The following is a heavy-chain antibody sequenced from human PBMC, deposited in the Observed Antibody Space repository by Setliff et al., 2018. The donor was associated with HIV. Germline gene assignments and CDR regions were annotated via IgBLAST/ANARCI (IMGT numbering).Heavy chain of an antibody. Sequence: SETLSLTCTVSGGSISSDSYYWGWIRQPPGKGLEWIASINYSGYTYHNPSLKTRVTISIDTSKSQFSLKLNSITAADTGVYYCARLFQWMSYSFDIWGQGTVVTVSS. V-gene: IGHV4-39*01. D-gene: IGHD5-12*01. CDR2: INYSGYT. CDR1: GGSISSDSYY. J-gene: IGHJ3*02. CDR3: ARLFQWMSYSFDI.